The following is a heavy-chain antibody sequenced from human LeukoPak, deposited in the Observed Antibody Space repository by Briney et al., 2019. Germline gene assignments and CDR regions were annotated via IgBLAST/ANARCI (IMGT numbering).Heavy chain of an antibody. Sequence: GGSLRLSCAASGFTFSSYAMSRVRQAPGRGLEWVSAMSGSGGSTYFADSVKGRFTISRDKSKNTLYLQMNSLRAEDTAVYYCVKVDNGILTGYYAFDYWGQGTLVTVSS. D-gene: IGHD3-9*01. V-gene: IGHV3-23*01. CDR2: MSGSGGST. CDR3: VKVDNGILTGYYAFDY. CDR1: GFTFSSYA. J-gene: IGHJ4*02.